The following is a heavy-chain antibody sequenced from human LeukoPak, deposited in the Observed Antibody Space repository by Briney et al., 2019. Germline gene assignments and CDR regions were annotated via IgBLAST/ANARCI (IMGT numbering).Heavy chain of an antibody. J-gene: IGHJ3*02. CDR3: ARGAVGGGPDRSSIAVAGTADSGPLDI. Sequence: GASVKVSCKASGYTFTSYAMHWVRQAPGQRLEWMGWINAGNGNTKYSQKFQGGVTITRDTSASTAYMELSSLRSEDTAVYYCARGAVGGGPDRSSIAVAGTADSGPLDIWGQGTMVTVSS. CDR1: GYTFTSYA. CDR2: INAGNGNT. D-gene: IGHD6-19*01. V-gene: IGHV1-3*01.